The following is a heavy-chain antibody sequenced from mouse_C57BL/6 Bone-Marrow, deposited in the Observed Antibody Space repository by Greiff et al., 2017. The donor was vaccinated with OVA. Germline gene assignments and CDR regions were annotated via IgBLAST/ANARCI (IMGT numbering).Heavy chain of an antibody. V-gene: IGHV10-3*01. Sequence: GGGLVQPKGSLKLSCAASGFTFNTYAMPWVRQAPGKGLEWVARIRSKSSNYATYYADSVKDRFTISRDDSQSMLYLQMNNLKTEDTAMYYCVRGRGSYEGWYFDVWGTGTTVTVSS. J-gene: IGHJ1*03. CDR3: VRGRGSYEGWYFDV. CDR2: IRSKSSNYAT. CDR1: GFTFNTYA. D-gene: IGHD2-12*01.